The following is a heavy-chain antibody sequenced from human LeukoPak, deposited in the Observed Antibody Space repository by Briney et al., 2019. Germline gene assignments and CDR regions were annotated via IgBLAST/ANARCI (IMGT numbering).Heavy chain of an antibody. CDR2: INAGNGNT. J-gene: IGHJ1*01. Sequence: GASVKVSCKASGYTFTSYAMHWVRQAPGQRLEWMGWINAGNGNTKYSQKFQGRVTITWDTSASTAYMELSSLRSEDTAVYYCARDPSSGWYGPPEYFQHWGQGTLVTVSS. CDR3: ARDPSSGWYGPPEYFQH. V-gene: IGHV1-3*01. D-gene: IGHD6-19*01. CDR1: GYTFTSYA.